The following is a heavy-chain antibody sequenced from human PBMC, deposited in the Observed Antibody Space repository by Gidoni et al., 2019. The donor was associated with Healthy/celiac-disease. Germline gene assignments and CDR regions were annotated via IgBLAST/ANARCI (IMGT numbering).Heavy chain of an antibody. D-gene: IGHD2-2*01. CDR3: AREHVVPAGMGDY. Sequence: QVQLVQSGAEVKKPGASVKVSCKASGYTFTGYYMHWVRQAPGQGLEWMGWINPNRGGTNYAQKFQGRVTMTRDTSISTAYMELSRLRSDDTAVYYCAREHVVPAGMGDYWGQGTLVTVSS. J-gene: IGHJ4*02. CDR2: INPNRGGT. CDR1: GYTFTGYY. V-gene: IGHV1-2*02.